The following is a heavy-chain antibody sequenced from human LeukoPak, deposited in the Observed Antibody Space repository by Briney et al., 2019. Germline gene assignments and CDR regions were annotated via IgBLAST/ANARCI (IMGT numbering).Heavy chain of an antibody. CDR2: VYYSGST. D-gene: IGHD4-17*01. V-gene: IGHV4-30-4*01. CDR1: GDSLSGADYY. Sequence: SQTLSLTCTVSGDSLSGADYYWRWLRQPPGRGLEWIAYVYYSGSTYYNPSLKSRLTISVDTSKTQFSLKLNSVTAADTAVYYCARGGGVSSTVTTYWFDPWGQGALVTVSS. J-gene: IGHJ5*02. CDR3: ARGGGVSSTVTTYWFDP.